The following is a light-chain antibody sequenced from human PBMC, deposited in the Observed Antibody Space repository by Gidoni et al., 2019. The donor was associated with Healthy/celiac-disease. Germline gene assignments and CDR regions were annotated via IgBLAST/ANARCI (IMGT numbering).Light chain of an antibody. CDR2: TAS. Sequence: DIQMTQSPSTLSASVGDRVTITGRASQSISSWLAWYQQKPGKAPKLLIYTASSLESGVPSRFSGSGSGTEFTLTISSLQPDDFATYYCQQYNSYPYTFGQGTKLEIK. V-gene: IGKV1-5*03. CDR3: QQYNSYPYT. CDR1: QSISSW. J-gene: IGKJ2*01.